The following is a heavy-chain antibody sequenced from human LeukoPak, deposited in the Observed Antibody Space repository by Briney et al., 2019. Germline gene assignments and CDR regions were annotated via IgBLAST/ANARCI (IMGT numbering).Heavy chain of an antibody. J-gene: IGHJ6*03. Sequence: PGGSLRLSCAASGFTFSRYWMSWVRQAPGKGLGWVANIKEDGSEKYYVDSVKGRLTISRDNAKNSLSLQIKSLRAEDTAVYYCARQKAVVVVAATPDEDYGDYVDYYYYMDVWGKGTTVTVSS. D-gene: IGHD2-15*01. V-gene: IGHV3-7*01. CDR1: GFTFSRYW. CDR3: ARQKAVVVVAATPDEDYGDYVDYYYYMDV. CDR2: IKEDGSEK.